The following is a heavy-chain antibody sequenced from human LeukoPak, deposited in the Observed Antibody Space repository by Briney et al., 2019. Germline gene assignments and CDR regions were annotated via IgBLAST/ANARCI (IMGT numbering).Heavy chain of an antibody. Sequence: GASVKVSCKASGYTFTSYGISWVRQAPGQGLEWMGWISAYSGNTNYAQKLQGRVTMTTDTSTSTAYMELRSLRSDDTAVYYCARDLAYIYYYYMDVWGKGTTVTVSS. CDR1: GYTFTSYG. V-gene: IGHV1-18*01. D-gene: IGHD2-2*02. CDR2: ISAYSGNT. CDR3: ARDLAYIYYYYMDV. J-gene: IGHJ6*03.